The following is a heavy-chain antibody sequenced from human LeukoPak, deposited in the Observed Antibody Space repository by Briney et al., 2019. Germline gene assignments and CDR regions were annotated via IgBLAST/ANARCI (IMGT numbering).Heavy chain of an antibody. CDR1: GYTFTSYD. Sequence: ASVKVSCKASGYTFTSYDINWVRQANGQGLEWMGWMNPNSGNTGYAQKFQGRVTITRNTSISTAYMELSSLRSEDTAVYYCARSTPRRITGPKPPRYYFDYWGQGTLVTVSS. D-gene: IGHD1-20*01. V-gene: IGHV1-8*03. J-gene: IGHJ4*02. CDR2: MNPNSGNT. CDR3: ARSTPRRITGPKPPRYYFDY.